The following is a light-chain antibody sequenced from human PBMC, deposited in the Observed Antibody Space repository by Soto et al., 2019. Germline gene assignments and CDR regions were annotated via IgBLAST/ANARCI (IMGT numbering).Light chain of an antibody. CDR2: GAS. CDR3: QQYNNWPWT. CDR1: QSISDT. V-gene: IGKV3-15*01. Sequence: EIVMAQSPATLSLSPGERATLSCRASQSISDTLAWYQQKPCQAPRLLIHGASTRATGFPARFSGSGSGTDFTLTISSLQSEDFAIYYCQQYNNWPWTFGQGTKVDIK. J-gene: IGKJ1*01.